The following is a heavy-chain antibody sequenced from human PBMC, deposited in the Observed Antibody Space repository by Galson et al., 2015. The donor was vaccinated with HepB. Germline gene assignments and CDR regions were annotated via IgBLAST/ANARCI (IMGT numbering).Heavy chain of an antibody. CDR3: ARRGGGGRAFDI. Sequence: SLRLSCAAPGLTVSNSFMTWVRQAPGKGLEWVSIIYSGDNTYYADSAKGRFTTSRDNSNNTLFLQMNSLRTEDTAVYYCARRGGGGRAFDIWGQGTMVTVSS. J-gene: IGHJ3*02. D-gene: IGHD3-16*01. CDR2: IYSGDNT. V-gene: IGHV3-66*02. CDR1: GLTVSNSF.